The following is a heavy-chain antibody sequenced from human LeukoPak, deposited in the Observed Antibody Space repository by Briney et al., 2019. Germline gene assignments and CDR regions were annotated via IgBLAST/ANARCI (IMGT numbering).Heavy chain of an antibody. Sequence: GGSLRLSCAASGFTFSSYGMHWVRQAPGKGLEWVAFIRYDGSNKYYADSVKGRFTISRDNSKNTLYLQMNSLRAEDTAVYYCAKHPYCSSTSCYFDYWGQGTLVTVST. CDR1: GFTFSSYG. V-gene: IGHV3-30*02. J-gene: IGHJ4*02. CDR2: IRYDGSNK. D-gene: IGHD2-2*01. CDR3: AKHPYCSSTSCYFDY.